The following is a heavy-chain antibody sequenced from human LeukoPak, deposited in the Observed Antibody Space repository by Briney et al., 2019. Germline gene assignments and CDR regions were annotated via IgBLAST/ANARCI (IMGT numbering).Heavy chain of an antibody. D-gene: IGHD2-2*01. CDR1: GFTFSGSV. CDR3: SRLEDTSPIEVALDI. CDR2: MRSKRNNYAA. V-gene: IGHV3-73*01. Sequence: GGSLKLSCAASGFTFSGSVMHWVRQAAGKGLEWVGRMRSKRNNYAAAYAASVKGRFTISRDDSKNTVYLRMDSLKTEDTALYYCSRLEDTSPIEVALDIWGQGTVVTVSS. J-gene: IGHJ3*02.